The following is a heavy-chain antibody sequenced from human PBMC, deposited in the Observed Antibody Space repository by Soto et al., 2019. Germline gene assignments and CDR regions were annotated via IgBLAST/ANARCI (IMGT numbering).Heavy chain of an antibody. V-gene: IGHV3-33*08. CDR2: VWYDGTNK. CDR3: ARDGDVEGGPPPKDYAMDV. Sequence: QVRLVESGGGVVQPGRSLRLSCAAPGFTFRNFGFHWVRQAPGKGLEWVALVWYDGTNKYYAESLKGRVSISRDNSKNTLYLEMKSLRAEDTAVYYCARDGDVEGGPPPKDYAMDVWGQGTTVTVSS. J-gene: IGHJ6*02. CDR1: GFTFRNFG. D-gene: IGHD3-10*01.